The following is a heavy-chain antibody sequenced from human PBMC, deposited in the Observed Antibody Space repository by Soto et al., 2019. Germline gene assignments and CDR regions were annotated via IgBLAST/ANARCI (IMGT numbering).Heavy chain of an antibody. V-gene: IGHV4-39*01. D-gene: IGHD3-10*01. CDR3: ISYYYGSGGGYYYYYMDV. CDR2: IYYSGST. Sequence: SETLSLTCTVSGGSISSSSYYWGWIRQPPGKGLEWIGSIYYSGSTYYNPSLKSRVTISVDTSKNQFSLKLSSVTAADTAVYYCISYYYGSGGGYYYYYMDVWGKGTTVTVSS. J-gene: IGHJ6*03. CDR1: GGSISSSSYY.